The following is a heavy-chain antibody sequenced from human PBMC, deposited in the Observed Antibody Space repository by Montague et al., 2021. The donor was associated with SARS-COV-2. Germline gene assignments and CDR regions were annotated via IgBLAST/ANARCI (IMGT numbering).Heavy chain of an antibody. Sequence: SETLSLTCSVSGDSITIHYWSWIRQPAGKGLEWIGRMHSTGKTNFSPFFSSRLTMSAATSKNQFSLKLTSVTAADTAIYFCARDRFDFGAGRQGTIDFWGQGTLVTVSS. J-gene: IGHJ4*02. CDR3: ARDRFDFGAGRQGTIDF. V-gene: IGHV4-4*07. CDR1: GDSITIHY. CDR2: MHSTGKT. D-gene: IGHD3-10*01.